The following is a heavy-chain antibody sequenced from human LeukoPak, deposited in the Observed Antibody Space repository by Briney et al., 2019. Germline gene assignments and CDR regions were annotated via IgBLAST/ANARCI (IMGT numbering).Heavy chain of an antibody. Sequence: PGGSLRLSCAASGFTFSSYGMHWVRQAPGKGLEWVAVIWYDGSNKYYADSVKGRFTISRDNSKNTLYLQMNSLRAEDTAVYYCARPRYDSSDLYYFDYWGQGTLVTVSS. CDR3: ARPRYDSSDLYYFDY. CDR2: IWYDGSNK. V-gene: IGHV3-33*01. D-gene: IGHD3-22*01. CDR1: GFTFSSYG. J-gene: IGHJ4*02.